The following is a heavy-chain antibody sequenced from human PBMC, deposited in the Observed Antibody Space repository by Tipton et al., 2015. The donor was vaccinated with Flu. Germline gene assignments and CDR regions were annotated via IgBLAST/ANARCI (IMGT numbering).Heavy chain of an antibody. CDR3: AKDDGRSYSSGWALDTFDI. J-gene: IGHJ3*02. D-gene: IGHD6-19*01. V-gene: IGHV3-48*03. CDR1: GFIFSNYE. CDR2: IISRGDTI. Sequence: SLRLSCETSGFIFSNYEMNWVRQAPGKGLEWLSYIISRGDTIYYADSVRGRFTISRDNAKNSLYLQMNSLTGEDTALYYCAKDDGRSYSSGWALDTFDIWGQGTMVPVSS.